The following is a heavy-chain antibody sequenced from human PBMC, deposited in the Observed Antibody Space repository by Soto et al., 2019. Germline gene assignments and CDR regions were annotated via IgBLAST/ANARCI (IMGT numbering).Heavy chain of an antibody. Sequence: GGSLRLSCAASGFTFSDYYMSWIRQAPGKGLEWVSYISSSSSYTNYADSVKGRFTTSRDNAKNSLYLQMNSLRAEDTAVYYCARHPERIAEIGWFDPWGQGTLVTVSS. V-gene: IGHV3-11*06. J-gene: IGHJ5*02. D-gene: IGHD6-13*01. CDR3: ARHPERIAEIGWFDP. CDR1: GFTFSDYY. CDR2: ISSSSSYT.